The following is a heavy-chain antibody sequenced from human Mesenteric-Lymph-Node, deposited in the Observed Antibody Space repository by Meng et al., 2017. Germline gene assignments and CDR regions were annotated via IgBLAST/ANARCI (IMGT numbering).Heavy chain of an antibody. Sequence: EVQLVESGGGLVQPGGSLRLSCAASGFPVSSRYMSWVRQAPGKGLQWVSVIYSGGGTYYADSVKGRFTISRHNSKNTLYLQMNSLRAEDTAVYYCASSIWSAEYFQHWGQGTLVTVSS. J-gene: IGHJ1*01. D-gene: IGHD6-13*01. CDR1: GFPVSSRY. CDR3: ASSIWSAEYFQH. CDR2: IYSGGGT. V-gene: IGHV3-53*04.